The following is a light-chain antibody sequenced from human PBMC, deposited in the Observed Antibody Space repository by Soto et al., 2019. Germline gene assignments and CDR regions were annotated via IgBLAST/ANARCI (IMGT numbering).Light chain of an antibody. J-gene: IGLJ1*01. V-gene: IGLV2-14*01. CDR1: SSDVGRYNF. Sequence: QSVLTQPASVSGSPGQSITISCAGTSSDVGRYNFVSWYQQHPDTAPKLIIYEVSNRPSGASNRFSGSKSGNTASLTVSGLQAEDEADYYCSSYTTSGTYVFGPGTKLTVL. CDR3: SSYTTSGTYV. CDR2: EVS.